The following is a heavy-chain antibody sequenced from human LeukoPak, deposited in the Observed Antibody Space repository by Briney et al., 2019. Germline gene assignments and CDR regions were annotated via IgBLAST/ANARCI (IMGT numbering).Heavy chain of an antibody. CDR1: GFTFSSYG. V-gene: IGHV3-33*06. CDR2: IWYDGSNK. CDR3: AKEMATTPGYYFDY. Sequence: PGRSLRLSXAASGFTFSSYGMHWVRQAPGKGLEWVAIIWYDGSNKYYADSVKGRFTISRDNSKNTLYLQMNSLRAEDTAVYYCAKEMATTPGYYFDYWGQGTLVTVSS. D-gene: IGHD5-24*01. J-gene: IGHJ4*02.